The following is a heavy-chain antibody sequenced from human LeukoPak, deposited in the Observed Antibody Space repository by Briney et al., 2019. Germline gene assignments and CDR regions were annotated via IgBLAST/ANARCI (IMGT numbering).Heavy chain of an antibody. D-gene: IGHD3-22*01. CDR2: IYYSGST. V-gene: IGHV4-39*07. Sequence: SETLSLTCTVSGGSISSSSYYWGWIRQPPGRGLEWIGSIYYSGSTYYNPSLKSRVTISVDTSKNQFSLKLSSVTAADTAVYYCARGNYYDSRTYYRAFDIWGQGTMVTVSS. CDR1: GGSISSSSYY. J-gene: IGHJ3*02. CDR3: ARGNYYDSRTYYRAFDI.